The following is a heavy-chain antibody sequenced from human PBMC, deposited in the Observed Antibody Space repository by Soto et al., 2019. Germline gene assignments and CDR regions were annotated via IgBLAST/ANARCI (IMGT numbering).Heavy chain of an antibody. CDR3: ARDRDIVALMGGFDY. Sequence: QVQLVESGGGVVQPGRSLRLSCAASGFTFSSYAMHWVRQAPGKGLGWVAVISYDGRNKYPPDSVKGRFTISRDNSKNTLDLHMNSLRAEDTAVYYCARDRDIVALMGGFDYWGQGTLVTVSS. CDR1: GFTFSSYA. V-gene: IGHV3-30*04. J-gene: IGHJ4*02. CDR2: ISYDGRNK. D-gene: IGHD5-12*01.